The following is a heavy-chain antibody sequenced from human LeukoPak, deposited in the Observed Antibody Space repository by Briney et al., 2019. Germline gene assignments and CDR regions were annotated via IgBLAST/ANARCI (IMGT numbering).Heavy chain of an antibody. Sequence: GGSLRLSCAASGFTFSSYAMSWVRQAPGKGLEWVSAISGSGGNTYYAGSVKGRFTISRDNSKNTLYLQMNSLRAEETAVYYCAKDRFSRLDYWGQGTLVTVSS. J-gene: IGHJ4*02. CDR1: GFTFSSYA. CDR2: ISGSGGNT. V-gene: IGHV3-23*01. CDR3: AKDRFSRLDY.